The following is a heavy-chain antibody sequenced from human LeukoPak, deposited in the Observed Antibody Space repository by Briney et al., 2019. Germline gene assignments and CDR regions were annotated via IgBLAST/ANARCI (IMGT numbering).Heavy chain of an antibody. V-gene: IGHV4-30-2*01. CDR2: IYHSGST. Sequence: PSETLSLTCTVSGGSISTGGYYWSWIRQPPGKGLEWIGYIYHSGSTYYNPSLKSRVTISVDRSKNQFSLKLSSVTAADTAVYYCARHWGQDGSGSSIWGQGTLVTVSS. J-gene: IGHJ4*02. CDR1: GGSISTGGYY. D-gene: IGHD3-10*01. CDR3: ARHWGQDGSGSSI.